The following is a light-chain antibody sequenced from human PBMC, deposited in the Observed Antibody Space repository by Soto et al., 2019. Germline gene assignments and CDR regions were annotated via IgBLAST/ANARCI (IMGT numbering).Light chain of an antibody. CDR3: SSYTSSRVYV. CDR2: EVS. J-gene: IGLJ1*01. V-gene: IGLV2-14*01. CDR1: SSDVGGYNY. Sequence: QSALTQPASVSGSPGQSITISCTGTSSDVGGYNYVSWYQQQSGKAPKLLIHEVSNRASGVSKRFSGSKSGNTASLTISGLQGEDDADFCFSSYTSSRVYVFGIGTKLTVL.